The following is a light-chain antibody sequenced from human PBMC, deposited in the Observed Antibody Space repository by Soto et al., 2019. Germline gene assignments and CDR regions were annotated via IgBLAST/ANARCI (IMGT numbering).Light chain of an antibody. Sequence: DIEMTQYPSSLSASVVDRVTITCQASQDISNYLNWYQQKPGKAPKLLIYDASNLETGVPSRFSGSGSGTDFTFTISSLQPEDIATYYCQQYDNLPLTFGGGTKVDIK. CDR2: DAS. CDR1: QDISNY. V-gene: IGKV1-33*01. J-gene: IGKJ4*01. CDR3: QQYDNLPLT.